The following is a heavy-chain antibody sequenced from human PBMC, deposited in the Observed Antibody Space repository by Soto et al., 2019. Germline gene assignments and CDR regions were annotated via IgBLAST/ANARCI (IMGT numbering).Heavy chain of an antibody. Sequence: QVQLVQSGTEVKKPGASVKVSCKASGYTFTTHYMHWVRQAPGQGLEWMGFINPSGGRTTYALKFQGRVTMTSDTSTNAVYVELTSLGSEDTAIYFCARAGENYGSETFSPPLRYYFNSWGQGTLVTVSS. CDR2: INPSGGRT. CDR1: GYTFTTHY. V-gene: IGHV1-46*01. D-gene: IGHD3-10*01. CDR3: ARAGENYGSETFSPPLRYYFNS. J-gene: IGHJ4*02.